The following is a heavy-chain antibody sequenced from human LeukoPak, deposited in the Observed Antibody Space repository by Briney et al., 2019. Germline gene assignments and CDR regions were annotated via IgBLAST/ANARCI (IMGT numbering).Heavy chain of an antibody. J-gene: IGHJ6*03. D-gene: IGHD1-1*01. CDR3: AARTTYYYYMDV. CDR1: GGSFSGYY. CDR2: ITHSGST. V-gene: IGHV4-34*01. Sequence: PSETLSLTCAVYGGSFSGYYWSWIRQPPGKGLEWIGEITHSGSTNYNPSLKSRVIISLDTSKNQFSLNLSSVTAADTAVYYCAARTTYYYYMDVWGKGTTVTVSS.